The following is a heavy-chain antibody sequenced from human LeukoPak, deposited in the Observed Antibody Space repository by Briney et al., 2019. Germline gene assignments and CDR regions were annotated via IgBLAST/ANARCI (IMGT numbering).Heavy chain of an antibody. CDR2: IYYSGSA. CDR1: GGSIISSAYS. CDR3: ATLAGES. Sequence: SETLSLTCTVSGGSIISSAYSWGWIRQPPGKGLEYIGNIYYSGSAYYNPSLKSRVTLSVDTPNNQFSPRLTSVTAADTAVYYCATLAGESWGQGTLVTVSS. J-gene: IGHJ5*02. V-gene: IGHV4-39*01. D-gene: IGHD1-26*01.